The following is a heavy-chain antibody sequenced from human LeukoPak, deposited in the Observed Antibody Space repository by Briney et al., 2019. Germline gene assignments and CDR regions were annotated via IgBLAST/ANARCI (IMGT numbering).Heavy chain of an antibody. D-gene: IGHD4-17*01. CDR2: ISGSGGST. CDR1: GFTFSSYA. CDR3: AKGWQGYGDPLNY. V-gene: IGHV3-23*01. J-gene: IGHJ4*02. Sequence: GGSLRLSCAASGFTFSSYAMSWVRQAPGKGLEWVSAISGSGGSTYYADSVKGRLTISRDNSKNTLYLQMDSLRGEDTAVYYCAKGWQGYGDPLNYWGQGTLVTVSS.